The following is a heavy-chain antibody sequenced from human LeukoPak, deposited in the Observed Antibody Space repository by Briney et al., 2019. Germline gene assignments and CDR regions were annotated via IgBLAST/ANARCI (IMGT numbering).Heavy chain of an antibody. CDR1: GLSFSSYS. J-gene: IGHJ4*02. CDR3: AKDAAGPEY. D-gene: IGHD6-13*01. V-gene: IGHV3-23*01. CDR2: ISASGLDT. Sequence: GGSLRLSCVASGLSFSSYSMTWVRQAPGKGLEWVSGISASGLDTWFPDSVKGRFTIYRDNSKNTLFLQMNSLRVEDTAIYYCAKDAAGPEYWGQGTLVTVSS.